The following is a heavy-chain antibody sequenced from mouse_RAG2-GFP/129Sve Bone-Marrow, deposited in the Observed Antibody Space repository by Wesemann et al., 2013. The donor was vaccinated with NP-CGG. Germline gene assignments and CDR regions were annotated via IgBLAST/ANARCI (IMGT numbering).Heavy chain of an antibody. J-gene: IGHJ2*01. CDR3: ASHRYYYFDY. V-gene: IGHV1-12*01. Sequence: GYTFTSYNMHWVKQTPGQGLEWIGAIYPGNGDTSYNQKFKGKATLTADKSSSTAYMQLSSLTSEDSAVYYCASHRYYYFDYWGQGTTLTVSS. CDR2: IYPGNGDT. CDR1: GYTFTSYN. D-gene: IGHD2-14*01.